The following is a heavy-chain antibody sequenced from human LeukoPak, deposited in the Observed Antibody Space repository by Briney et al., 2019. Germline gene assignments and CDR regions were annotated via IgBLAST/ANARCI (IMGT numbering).Heavy chain of an antibody. V-gene: IGHV4-31*03. CDR2: IYNSGT. J-gene: IGHJ4*02. CDR1: GGSTRNGDYY. CDR3: ARDAPRSPPYYFDY. Sequence: SQTLSLTCTVSGGSTRNGDYYWSWIRQHPGKGLEWIGYIYNSGTYYNPSLKSRVTISGETSQSQFSLKLNSVTAADTAVYYCARDAPRSPPYYFDYWGQGALVTASS. D-gene: IGHD3-10*01.